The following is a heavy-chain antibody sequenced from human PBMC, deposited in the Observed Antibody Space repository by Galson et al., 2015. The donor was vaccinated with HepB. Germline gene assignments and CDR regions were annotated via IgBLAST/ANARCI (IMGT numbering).Heavy chain of an antibody. Sequence: CAISGDSVFTNGVAWNWIRQSPSRGLEWLGRTYYRSTWRHDYAVSVESRITINLDTSVNHFSLQLNSVTPEDTAMYYCARGRNGGPDGRGQGTLVTVSS. CDR1: GDSVFTNGVA. V-gene: IGHV6-1*01. D-gene: IGHD3-16*01. CDR2: TYYRSTWRH. CDR3: ARGRNGGPDG. J-gene: IGHJ4*02.